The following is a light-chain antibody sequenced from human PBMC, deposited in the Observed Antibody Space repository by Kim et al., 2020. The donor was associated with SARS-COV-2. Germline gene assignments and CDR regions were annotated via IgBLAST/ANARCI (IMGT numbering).Light chain of an antibody. CDR3: QAWDSSNVV. CDR2: QDS. V-gene: IGLV3-1*01. Sequence: SYELTQPPSVSVSPRQTGSITCSGDKLGDKYACWYQQKPGQSPILVIYQDSKRPSGIPERFSGSNSGNTATLTISGTQAMDEAAYYCQAWDSSNVVFGGGTQLTVL. CDR1: KLGDKY. J-gene: IGLJ2*01.